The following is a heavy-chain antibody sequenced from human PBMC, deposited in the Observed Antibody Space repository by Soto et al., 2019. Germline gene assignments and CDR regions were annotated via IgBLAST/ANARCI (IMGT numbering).Heavy chain of an antibody. V-gene: IGHV1-69*06. CDR2: IIPIFGTA. Sequence: SVKVSCKASGGTFSSYAISWVRQAPGQGLEWMGGIIPIFGTANYAQKFQGRVTITADKSTSTAYMELSSLRSEDTAVYYCARGTYYDFWSGPFYGMDVWGQGTTVTSP. CDR3: ARGTYYDFWSGPFYGMDV. D-gene: IGHD3-3*01. J-gene: IGHJ6*02. CDR1: GGTFSSYA.